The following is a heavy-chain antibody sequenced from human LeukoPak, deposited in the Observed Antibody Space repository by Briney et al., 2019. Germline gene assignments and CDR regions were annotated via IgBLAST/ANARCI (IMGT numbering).Heavy chain of an antibody. CDR1: GFTFSNYA. D-gene: IGHD6-19*01. J-gene: IGHJ4*02. CDR3: ARDRQWLALDY. CDR2: ISYDGSNK. Sequence: PGGSLRLSCAASGFTFSNYAMHWVRQTPGKGLEWVAVISYDGSNKYYADSVKGRFTISRDNSKNTLFLRMNSLRADDTAVYYCARDRQWLALDYWGQGTLVTVSS. V-gene: IGHV3-30-3*01.